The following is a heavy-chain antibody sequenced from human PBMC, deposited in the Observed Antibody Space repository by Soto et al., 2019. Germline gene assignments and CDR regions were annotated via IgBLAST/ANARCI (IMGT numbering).Heavy chain of an antibody. CDR3: ARDQSVAGPTTFDS. CDR2: ISADGSGT. CDR1: GFTFSTSW. D-gene: IGHD6-19*01. Sequence: PGGSLRLSCAASGFTFSTSWMHWVRQVPGKGLLWVSRISADGSGTIYADSVKGRLTISRDNAENALYLQMNSLRAEDTAVYYCARDQSVAGPTTFDSWGQGTLVTVSS. V-gene: IGHV3-74*01. J-gene: IGHJ5*01.